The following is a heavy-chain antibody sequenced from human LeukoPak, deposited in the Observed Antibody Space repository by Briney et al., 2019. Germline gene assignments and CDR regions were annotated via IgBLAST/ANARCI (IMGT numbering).Heavy chain of an antibody. D-gene: IGHD6-13*01. Sequence: ASVKVSCKASGGTFSSYAISWVRQATGQGLEWMGWMNPNSGNTGYAQKFQGRVTMTRNTSISTAYMELSSLRSEDTAVYYCARGNEQQDYWGQGTLVTVSS. CDR2: MNPNSGNT. CDR3: ARGNEQQDY. CDR1: GGTFSSYA. J-gene: IGHJ4*02. V-gene: IGHV1-8*02.